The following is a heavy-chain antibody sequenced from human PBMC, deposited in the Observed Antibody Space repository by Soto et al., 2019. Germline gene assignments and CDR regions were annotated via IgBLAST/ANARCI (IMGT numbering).Heavy chain of an antibody. CDR2: TSYDGNNE. Sequence: PGGSLRLSCAASGFTFRNYAMHWVRQAPGKGLEWVALTSYDGNNEYYTDSVKGRFTISRDNSRNTLFLQMNSPRPEDTAVYYCAKDKGVFNWATSYFDYWGQGALVTVSS. V-gene: IGHV3-30*18. CDR3: AKDKGVFNWATSYFDY. CDR1: GFTFRNYA. J-gene: IGHJ4*02. D-gene: IGHD1-1*01.